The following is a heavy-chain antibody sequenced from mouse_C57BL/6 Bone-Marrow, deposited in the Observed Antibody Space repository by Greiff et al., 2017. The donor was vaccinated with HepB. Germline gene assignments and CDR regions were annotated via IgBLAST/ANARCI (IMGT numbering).Heavy chain of an antibody. V-gene: IGHV5-17*01. D-gene: IGHD1-1*01. CDR1: GFTFSDYG. J-gene: IGHJ4*01. CDR2: ISSGSSTI. CDR3: ARRYYGKTPYYAMDY. Sequence: EVKLMESGGGLVKPGGSLKLSCAASGFTFSDYGMHWVRQAPEKGLEWVAYISSGSSTIYYADTVKGRFTISRDNAKNTLFLQMTSLRSEDTAMYYCARRYYGKTPYYAMDYWGQGTSVTVSS.